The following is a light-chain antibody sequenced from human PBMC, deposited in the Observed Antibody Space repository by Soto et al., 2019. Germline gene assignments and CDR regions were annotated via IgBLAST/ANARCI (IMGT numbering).Light chain of an antibody. CDR2: DSS. CDR1: ANVGTN. CDR3: QQYNNSGLS. J-gene: IGKJ4*01. Sequence: IVMTQSPATLSVSPGERVTLSCRASANVGTNVAWYQQKPGQAPRLLIYDSSTRATGIPDTFSGSGSMTDFTLTISSLHPEESAVYYCQQYNNSGLSFGGGTKVEI. V-gene: IGKV3D-15*01.